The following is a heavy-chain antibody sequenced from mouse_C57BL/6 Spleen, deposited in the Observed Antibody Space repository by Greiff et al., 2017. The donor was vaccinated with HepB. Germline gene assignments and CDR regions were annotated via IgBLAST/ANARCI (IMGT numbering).Heavy chain of an antibody. Sequence: VQLQQSGAELAKPGASVKLSCKASGYTFTSYWMHWVKQRPGQGLEWIGYINPSSGYTKYNQKFKDKATLTADKSSSTAYMQLSSLTYEDSAVYYCATEYDGYYAAMDYWGQGTSVTVSS. CDR2: INPSSGYT. CDR3: ATEYDGYYAAMDY. J-gene: IGHJ4*01. CDR1: GYTFTSYW. V-gene: IGHV1-7*01. D-gene: IGHD2-3*01.